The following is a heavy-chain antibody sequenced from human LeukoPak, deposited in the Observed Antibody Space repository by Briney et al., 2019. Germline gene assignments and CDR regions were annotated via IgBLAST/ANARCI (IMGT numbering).Heavy chain of an antibody. D-gene: IGHD3-22*01. CDR3: ARLPRFYYDSSGYYSSFDY. V-gene: IGHV4-59*08. CDR2: IYDTGST. J-gene: IGHJ4*02. Sequence: NPSETLSLTCTVSGGSISSYYWSWIRQPPGKGLEWIGYIYDTGSTNYNPSLKSRVTMSVDTSKSQFSLSLSSVTAADTAVYYCARLPRFYYDSSGYYSSFDYWGQGTLVTVSS. CDR1: GGSISSYY.